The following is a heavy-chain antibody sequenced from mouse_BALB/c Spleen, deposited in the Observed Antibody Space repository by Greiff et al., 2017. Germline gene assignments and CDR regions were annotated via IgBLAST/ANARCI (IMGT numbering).Heavy chain of an antibody. CDR1: GFTFNTNA. Sequence: GGGLVQPKGSLKLSCAASGFTFNTNAMNWVRQAPGKGLEWVARIRSKSNNYATYYADSVKDRFTISRDDSQSMLYLQMNNLKTEDTAMYYCVRERFYYGSSDWYFDVWGAGTTVTVSS. D-gene: IGHD1-1*01. V-gene: IGHV10S3*01. J-gene: IGHJ1*01. CDR3: VRERFYYGSSDWYFDV. CDR2: IRSKSNNYAT.